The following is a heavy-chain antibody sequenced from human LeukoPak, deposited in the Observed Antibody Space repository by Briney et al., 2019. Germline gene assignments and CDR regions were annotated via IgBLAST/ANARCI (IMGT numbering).Heavy chain of an antibody. V-gene: IGHV3-21*01. CDR2: IISSSSYI. CDR3: ARETYFAN. CDR1: GFTFSSYS. J-gene: IGHJ4*02. Sequence: GSLSLSCAASGFTFSSYSMNWVRQAPGKGLEGGSSIISSSSYIYYADSVKGRFTISRDNAKNSLYLQMNSLRAEDTAVYYCARETYFANWGQGTLVTVSS. D-gene: IGHD3-10*01.